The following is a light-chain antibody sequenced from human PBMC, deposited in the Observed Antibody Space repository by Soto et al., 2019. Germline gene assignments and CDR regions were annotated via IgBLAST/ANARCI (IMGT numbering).Light chain of an antibody. CDR2: EVT. CDR3: SSYTSSSTYV. J-gene: IGLJ1*01. V-gene: IGLV2-18*02. Sequence: QSVLTQPPSVSGSPGQSFTTSCTGTSSDVGSYNRVSWYQQPPGTAPKLMIYEVTNRPSGVPDRFSGSKSGNTASLTISGLQAEDEADYYCSSYTSSSTYVFGTGTKVTVL. CDR1: SSDVGSYNR.